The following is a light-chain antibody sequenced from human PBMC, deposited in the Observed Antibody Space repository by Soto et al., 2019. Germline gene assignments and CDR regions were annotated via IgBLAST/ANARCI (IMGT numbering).Light chain of an antibody. CDR3: QQYNSYPLT. Sequence: DIPMTQYPSSLSANIRDRVTITCRASKGNKIYLAWFQQKPGRAPKSLIYAASSLQSGVPSKFSGSGSGTDFTLTINNLQPEDFATYYCQQYNSYPLTFGQGTRLEIK. CDR2: AAS. CDR1: KGNKIY. V-gene: IGKV1-16*02. J-gene: IGKJ5*01.